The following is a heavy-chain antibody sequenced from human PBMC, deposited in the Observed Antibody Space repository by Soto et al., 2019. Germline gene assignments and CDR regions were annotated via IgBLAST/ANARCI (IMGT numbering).Heavy chain of an antibody. CDR1: GYTFTSYA. D-gene: IGHD3-22*01. CDR3: ARAPYYYDSTGTEEPAYFDY. V-gene: IGHV1-3*01. J-gene: IGHJ4*02. CDR2: INAGNGNT. Sequence: ASVKVSCKASGYTFTSYAMHWVRQAPGQRLERMGWINAGNGNTKYSQKFQGRVTITRDTSASTAYMELSSLRSEDTAVYYCARAPYYYDSTGTEEPAYFDYWGQGTLVTVSS.